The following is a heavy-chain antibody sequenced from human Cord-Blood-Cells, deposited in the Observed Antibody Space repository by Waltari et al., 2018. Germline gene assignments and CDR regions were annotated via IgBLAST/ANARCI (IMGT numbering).Heavy chain of an antibody. Sequence: QVPLVQSGAAVKKPGASGKVSCKASGYTFNGYYMHWVRQAPGQGLEWLGWINPNSGGTNYAQKFQGRVTMTRDTSISTAYMELSRLRSDDTAVYYCAISSSSRQGDYWGQGTLVTVSS. CDR1: GYTFNGYY. V-gene: IGHV1-2*02. CDR3: AISSSSRQGDY. D-gene: IGHD6-6*01. J-gene: IGHJ4*02. CDR2: INPNSGGT.